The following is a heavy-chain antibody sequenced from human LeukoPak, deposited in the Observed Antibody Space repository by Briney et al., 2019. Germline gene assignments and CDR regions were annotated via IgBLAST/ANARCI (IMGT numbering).Heavy chain of an antibody. V-gene: IGHV4-34*01. J-gene: IGHJ3*02. D-gene: IGHD6-13*01. CDR1: GGSFSGYY. Sequence: PSETLSLTCAVYGGSFSGYYWSWIRQPPGKGLEWIGEINHSGSTNYNPSLKSRVTISVDTSKNQFSLKLSSVTAADTAVYYCARGRIAAAGTRAFDIWGQGTMVTVSS. CDR2: INHSGST. CDR3: ARGRIAAAGTRAFDI.